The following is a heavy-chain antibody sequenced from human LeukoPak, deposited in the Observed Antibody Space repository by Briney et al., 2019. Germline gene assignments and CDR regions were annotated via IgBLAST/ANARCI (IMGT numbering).Heavy chain of an antibody. D-gene: IGHD3-22*01. J-gene: IGHJ4*01. V-gene: IGHV3-30*18. CDR3: AKDSRHYYYDSSGYFYYFDY. CDR1: GFTFSRYG. CDR2: ILNDGSKK. Sequence: QPGGSLRLSCAASGFTFSRYGMHWVRQAPGKGLEWVAVILNDGSKKKYADSVKGRITISRDNSKNTLYLQMNSLRAEDTAVYYCAKDSRHYYYDSSGYFYYFDYWGQGTQVTVSS.